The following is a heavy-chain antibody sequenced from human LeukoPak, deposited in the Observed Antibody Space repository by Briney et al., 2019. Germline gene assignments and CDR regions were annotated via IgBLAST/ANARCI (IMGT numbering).Heavy chain of an antibody. CDR3: ARDCSSTSCYTFGAFDI. Sequence: PSETLSLTCTVSGGSVSSGSYYWSWIRQPPGKGLEWNGYIYYSGSTNYNPSLKSRVTISVDTSKNQFSLKLSSVTAADTAVYYCARDCSSTSCYTFGAFDIWGQGTMVTVSS. CDR1: GGSVSSGSYY. D-gene: IGHD2-2*02. J-gene: IGHJ3*02. V-gene: IGHV4-61*01. CDR2: IYYSGST.